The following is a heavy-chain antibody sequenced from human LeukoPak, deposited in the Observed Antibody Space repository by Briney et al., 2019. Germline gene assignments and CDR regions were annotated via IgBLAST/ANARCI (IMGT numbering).Heavy chain of an antibody. J-gene: IGHJ4*02. CDR2: IYYSGST. Sequence: SQTLSLTCNVSDDSLSRAVYYWTWIRHHPGKGLEWIGKIYYSGSTYYNPSLKSRVSMSVDTSKNQFSLKLTSVTAADTAVYYCARGGKATVVTMWGQGILVTVSS. CDR1: DDSLSRAVYY. D-gene: IGHD4-23*01. CDR3: ARGGKATVVTM. V-gene: IGHV4-31*03.